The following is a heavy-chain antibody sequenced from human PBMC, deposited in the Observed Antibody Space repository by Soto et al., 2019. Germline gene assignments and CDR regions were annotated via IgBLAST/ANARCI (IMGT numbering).Heavy chain of an antibody. V-gene: IGHV3-23*01. CDR1: GFTFSNYA. Sequence: EVQLLESGGGLVQPGGSLRLSCAASGFTFSNYAMSWVRQAPGKGLEWVSAISASGGTTYYADSVKGRFTISRDNSKNTLYLQMNSLRAEDTAVYYCAKAIGGAGTREGMDVWGQGTTVTVSS. J-gene: IGHJ6*02. CDR2: ISASGGTT. D-gene: IGHD6-13*01. CDR3: AKAIGGAGTREGMDV.